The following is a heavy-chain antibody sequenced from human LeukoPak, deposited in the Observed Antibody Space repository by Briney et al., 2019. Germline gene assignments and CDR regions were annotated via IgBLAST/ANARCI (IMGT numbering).Heavy chain of an antibody. Sequence: GGSLRLSCVVSGFSSDYMSWVRQAPGKGLEWLSNLHDAGGIYYADSVKGRFTVSRDKSKNTVYLQMDSLRAEDTAVYYCANRGFWGQGTLVTVSS. CDR2: LHDAGGI. J-gene: IGHJ4*02. CDR1: GFSSDY. V-gene: IGHV3-53*01. CDR3: ANRGF.